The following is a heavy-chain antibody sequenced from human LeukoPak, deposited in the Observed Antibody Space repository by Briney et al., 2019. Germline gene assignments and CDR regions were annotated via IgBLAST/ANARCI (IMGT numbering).Heavy chain of an antibody. Sequence: EASVKVSCKASGYTFTSYYMHWVRQAPGQGLEWMGIINPSGGSTSYAQKFQGRVTMTRDTSTSTVYMELSSLRSEDTAVYYCAREGRVPAAKGVGYYYYYMDVWGKGTTVTVSS. CDR3: AREGRVPAAKGVGYYYYYMDV. D-gene: IGHD2-2*01. CDR2: INPSGGST. V-gene: IGHV1-46*01. J-gene: IGHJ6*03. CDR1: GYTFTSYY.